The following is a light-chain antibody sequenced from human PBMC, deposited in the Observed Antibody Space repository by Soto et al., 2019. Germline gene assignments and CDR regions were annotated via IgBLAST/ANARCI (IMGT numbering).Light chain of an antibody. CDR2: GAS. J-gene: IGKJ4*02. CDR1: QSVGAQ. CDR3: QPRNDWGS. V-gene: IGKV3-11*01. Sequence: EVVLTQYPATLSLSPGERATLSCRASQSVGAQFAWYQQKTGQSPRLLIFGASNRASGISARFSGSGAGTDFTLTIASLEPEDSAVYCCQPRNDWGSFGGGTRVEIK.